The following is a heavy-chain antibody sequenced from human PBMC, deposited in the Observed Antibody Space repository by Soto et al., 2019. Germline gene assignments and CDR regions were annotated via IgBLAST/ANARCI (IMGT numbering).Heavy chain of an antibody. CDR2: ITSSGSSI. J-gene: IGHJ4*02. D-gene: IGHD6-6*01. Sequence: GGSLRLSCAASGFTFSDYYMSWIRQAPGKGLEWVSYITSSGSSIYYADSVKGRFTISRDTAKNSLYLQMNSLRAADTAVYYCARDKGQLVPADGYWGQGTLVTVSS. CDR3: ARDKGQLVPADGY. CDR1: GFTFSDYY. V-gene: IGHV3-11*01.